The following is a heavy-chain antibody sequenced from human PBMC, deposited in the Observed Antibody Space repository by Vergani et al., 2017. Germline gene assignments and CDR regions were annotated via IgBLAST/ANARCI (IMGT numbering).Heavy chain of an antibody. D-gene: IGHD3-10*01. Sequence: QVQLQESGPGLVKPSETLSLTCTVSGGSISSYYWSWIRQPPGKGLEWIGSIYHSGSTNYNPSLKSRVTISVDTSKNQFSLKLSSVTAADTAVYYCARGLRITMVRGVLFDYWGQGTLVTVSS. CDR2: IYHSGST. J-gene: IGHJ4*02. CDR1: GGSISSYY. CDR3: ARGLRITMVRGVLFDY. V-gene: IGHV4-59*12.